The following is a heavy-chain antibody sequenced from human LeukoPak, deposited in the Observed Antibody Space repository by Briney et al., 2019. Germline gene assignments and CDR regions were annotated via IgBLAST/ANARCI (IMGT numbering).Heavy chain of an antibody. J-gene: IGHJ4*02. CDR2: ITGSGDNT. CDR1: GLTLSRYA. D-gene: IGHD1-26*01. CDR3: ATHDSGGYWNC. Sequence: GGSLRLSCAASGLTLSRYAMSWVRQAPGKGLEWVSTITGSGDNTYYVDSLKGRFTISGDNSKNTLYLQMNSLRAEDTAVYYCATHDSGGYWNCWGQGTLVTVSS. V-gene: IGHV3-23*01.